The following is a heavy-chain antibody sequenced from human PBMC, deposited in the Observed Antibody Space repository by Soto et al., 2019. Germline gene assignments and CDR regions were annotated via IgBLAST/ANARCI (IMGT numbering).Heavy chain of an antibody. D-gene: IGHD3-10*01. Sequence: GGSLRLSCAASGFTFSDHWMNWFRQAPGKGLVWVSRITSDGRNTIYADSVKGRFSISRDNAKNMLYLQMTSLRVEDTAVYYCAKDYYGSGSYIYGMDVWGQGTTVTVSS. J-gene: IGHJ6*02. CDR3: AKDYYGSGSYIYGMDV. CDR1: GFTFSDHW. CDR2: ITSDGRNT. V-gene: IGHV3-74*01.